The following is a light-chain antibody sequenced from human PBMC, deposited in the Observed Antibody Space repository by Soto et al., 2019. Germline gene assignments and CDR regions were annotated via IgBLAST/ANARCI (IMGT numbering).Light chain of an antibody. CDR1: QSITTY. V-gene: IGKV1-39*01. CDR2: AAS. J-gene: IGKJ4*01. Sequence: DIQMTQSPSSLSASLGDRVTXTCRASQSITTYLNWYRQKPGKAPKLLIYAASSLQSGVPSRFSGRGSETEFTLSISSLQPEDFATYFCQQIYSEPLTFGGGTKVDIK. CDR3: QQIYSEPLT.